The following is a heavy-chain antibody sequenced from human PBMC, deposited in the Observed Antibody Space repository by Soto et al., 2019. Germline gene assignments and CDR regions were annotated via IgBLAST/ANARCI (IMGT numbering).Heavy chain of an antibody. V-gene: IGHV5-10-1*01. Sequence: PGESLKISCKGSGYSFTRYWISWVRQMPGKGLEWMGRIDPSDSYTNYSPSFQGHVTISADKSISTAYLQWSSLKASDTAMYYCASSTVWFGELSSWFDPWGQGTLVTVSS. CDR3: ASSTVWFGELSSWFDP. D-gene: IGHD3-10*01. CDR1: GYSFTRYW. J-gene: IGHJ5*02. CDR2: IDPSDSYT.